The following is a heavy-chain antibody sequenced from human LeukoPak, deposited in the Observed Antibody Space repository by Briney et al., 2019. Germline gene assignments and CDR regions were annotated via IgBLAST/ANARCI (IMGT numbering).Heavy chain of an antibody. CDR2: IKEDGSWK. CDR1: GFTFSSSW. Sequence: PGGSLRLSCAASGFTFSSSWMGWARQAPGKGLEWVANIKEDGSWKHYAVSVQGRFTISRDNAKNSLYLQMNSLRAEGTAVYYCARDRGWYHADSWGQGTLVTVSS. D-gene: IGHD6-19*01. V-gene: IGHV3-7*01. J-gene: IGHJ4*02. CDR3: ARDRGWYHADS.